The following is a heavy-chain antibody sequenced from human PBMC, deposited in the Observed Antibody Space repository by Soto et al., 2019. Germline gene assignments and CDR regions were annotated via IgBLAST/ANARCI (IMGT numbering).Heavy chain of an antibody. CDR2: IYYRGNT. Sequence: SETLSLTCSVSGYSISSGFYWDWIRQPPGKGREWIGSIYYRGNTYYNPSHNGRITISLDTSKNQFSLRLNSVTAADTAVYYCARVGPWVPYYYDSSPYTFENWFDPWGQGTLVTVSS. CDR1: GYSISSGFY. V-gene: IGHV4-38-2*02. D-gene: IGHD3-22*01. J-gene: IGHJ5*02. CDR3: ARVGPWVPYYYDSSPYTFENWFDP.